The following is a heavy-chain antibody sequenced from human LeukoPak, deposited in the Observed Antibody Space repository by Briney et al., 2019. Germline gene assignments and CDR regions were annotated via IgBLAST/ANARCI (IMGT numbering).Heavy chain of an antibody. J-gene: IGHJ4*02. D-gene: IGHD6-19*01. CDR3: ARDSRPVSSGWPIDY. V-gene: IGHV3-23*01. CDR1: GFTFSSYA. Sequence: GGSLRLSCAASGFTFSSYAMSWVRQAPGKGLEWVSAISGSGGSTYYADSVKGRFTISRDNAKNSLYLQMNSLRAEDTAVYYCARDSRPVSSGWPIDYWGQGTLVTVSS. CDR2: ISGSGGST.